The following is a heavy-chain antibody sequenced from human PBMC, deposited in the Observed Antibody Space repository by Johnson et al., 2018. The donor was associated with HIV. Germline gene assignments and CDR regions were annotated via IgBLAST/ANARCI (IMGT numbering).Heavy chain of an antibody. Sequence: VHLVESGGGLVQPGGSLRLSCAASGFTFSSYWMSWVRQAPGKGLEWVANIKQDGSEKYYVDYVKGRFTISRDNSKNTLYLQMNSLRAEDTAVYYCAKVSSWYFLRAFDILGQGTMVTVSS. CDR3: AKVSSWYFLRAFDI. J-gene: IGHJ3*02. D-gene: IGHD6-13*01. CDR2: IKQDGSEK. CDR1: GFTFSSYW. V-gene: IGHV3-7*02.